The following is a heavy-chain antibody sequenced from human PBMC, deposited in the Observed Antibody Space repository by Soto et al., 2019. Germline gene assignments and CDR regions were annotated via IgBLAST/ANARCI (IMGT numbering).Heavy chain of an antibody. J-gene: IGHJ4*02. Sequence: GGSLRLSCAASGFTFSSYAMHWVRQAPGKGLEWVAVISYDGSNKYYADSVKGRFTISRDNSKNTLYLQMNSLRAEDTAVYYCARDFPHDDDFWSGYIVGAVDYWGQGTLVTVSS. CDR3: ARDFPHDDDFWSGYIVGAVDY. CDR2: ISYDGSNK. CDR1: GFTFSSYA. D-gene: IGHD3-3*01. V-gene: IGHV3-30-3*01.